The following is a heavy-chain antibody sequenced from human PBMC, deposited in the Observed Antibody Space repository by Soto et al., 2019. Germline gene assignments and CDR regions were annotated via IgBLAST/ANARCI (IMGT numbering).Heavy chain of an antibody. Sequence: QVQLQQWGAGLLKPSETLSLTCAVYGGSFSGHSWTWIRQSPGQGLEWIGDINHSGRVNYSPSLKSRVTTSLDTSKNQFSLTLSAVTAADTAMYYCSTRAYDTNGYYRFDPWGQGTLVTVSS. D-gene: IGHD3-22*01. CDR1: GGSFSGHS. J-gene: IGHJ5*01. V-gene: IGHV4-34*01. CDR2: INHSGRV. CDR3: STRAYDTNGYYRFDP.